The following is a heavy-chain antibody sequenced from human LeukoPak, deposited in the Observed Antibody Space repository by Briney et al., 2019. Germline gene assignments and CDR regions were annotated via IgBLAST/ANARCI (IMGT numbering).Heavy chain of an antibody. CDR1: GFTFANAW. Sequence: GGSLRLSCAASGFTFANAWMSWVRQAPGKGLEWVGRIKSKTDGGTTDYAAPVKGRFTISRDDSKNTLYLEMNSLKIEDTAVYYCTTGRSGGSCPYWGQGTLVTVSS. V-gene: IGHV3-15*01. D-gene: IGHD2-15*01. J-gene: IGHJ4*02. CDR2: IKSKTDGGTT. CDR3: TTGRSGGSCPY.